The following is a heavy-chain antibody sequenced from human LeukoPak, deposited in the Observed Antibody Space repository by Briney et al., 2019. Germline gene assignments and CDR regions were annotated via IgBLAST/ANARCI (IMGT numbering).Heavy chain of an antibody. CDR2: ISSSSSYI. V-gene: IGHV3-21*01. CDR1: GFTFSSYS. J-gene: IGHJ6*02. CDR3: ARSWLVYYCYYGMDV. D-gene: IGHD5/OR15-5a*01. Sequence: GGSLRLSCAASGFTFSSYSMSWVRQAPGKGLEWVSSISSSSSYIYYADSVKGRFTISRDNANNSLYLQMNSLGAEDTAVYYCARSWLVYYCYYGMDVWVQGTTVTVSS.